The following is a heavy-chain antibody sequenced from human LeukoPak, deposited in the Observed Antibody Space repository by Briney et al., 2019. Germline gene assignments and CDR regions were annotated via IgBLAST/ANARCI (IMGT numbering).Heavy chain of an antibody. Sequence: PGGSLRLSCAASGFTFSSYGMHWVRQAPGKGLEWVAVISYDGSNKYYADSVKGRFTISRDNSKNTLYLQMTSLRDEDTAVYYCAKEGVQTPTDWYFDLWGRGTLVTVSS. D-gene: IGHD1-26*01. J-gene: IGHJ2*01. CDR1: GFTFSSYG. CDR2: ISYDGSNK. V-gene: IGHV3-30*18. CDR3: AKEGVQTPTDWYFDL.